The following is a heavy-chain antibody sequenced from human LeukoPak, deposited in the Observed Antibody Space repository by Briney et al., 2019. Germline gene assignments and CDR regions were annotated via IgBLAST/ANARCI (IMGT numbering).Heavy chain of an antibody. V-gene: IGHV3-7*03. Sequence: GGSLRLSCAASGFSFSSFWLSWVRQAPEKGLEWVASIKEDGSEKYYVDSVKGRFTISRDNAKKSLYLQMSSLRAEDTAVYYCAYSRSSLAAGYWGQGTPVTVSS. CDR2: IKEDGSEK. CDR3: AYSRSSLAAGY. D-gene: IGHD2-15*01. J-gene: IGHJ4*02. CDR1: GFSFSSFW.